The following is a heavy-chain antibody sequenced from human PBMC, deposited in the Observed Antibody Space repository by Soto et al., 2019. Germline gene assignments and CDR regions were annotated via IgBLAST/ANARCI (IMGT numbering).Heavy chain of an antibody. Sequence: QVQLVQSGAEVKKPGASVKVSCKASGYTFTSYDINWVRQATGQGLEWMGWMNPNSGNTGYAQKFQGRVTMTRNTSISTAYMELSSLRSEDTAVYYCAGRXXXXWSGSYYYYYGMDVWGQGTTVTVSS. D-gene: IGHD3-3*01. CDR1: GYTFTSYD. CDR3: AGRXXXXWSGSYYYYYGMDV. CDR2: MNPNSGNT. V-gene: IGHV1-8*01. J-gene: IGHJ6*02.